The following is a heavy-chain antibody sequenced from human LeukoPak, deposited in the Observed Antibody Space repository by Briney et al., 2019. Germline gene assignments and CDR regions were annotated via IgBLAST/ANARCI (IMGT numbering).Heavy chain of an antibody. CDR2: IIPIFGTA. CDR3: IAAAGGYFDY. V-gene: IGHV1-69*05. Sequence: ASVNVSCKASGGTFSSYAISWVRQAPGQGLEWMGGIIPIFGTANYAQKFQGRVTITTDESTSTAYMELSSLRSEDTAVYYCIAAAGGYFDYWGQGTLVTVSS. D-gene: IGHD6-13*01. CDR1: GGTFSSYA. J-gene: IGHJ4*02.